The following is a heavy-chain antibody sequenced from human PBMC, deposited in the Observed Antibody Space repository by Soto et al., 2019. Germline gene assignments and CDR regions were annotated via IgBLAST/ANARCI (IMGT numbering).Heavy chain of an antibody. CDR1: GFIVSSYS. J-gene: IGHJ5*02. CDR3: VRGYNRPGTNCFDP. Sequence: PGGSLRLSCAVSGFIVSSYSMNWVRQAPGKGLGWVSVVYSDTTGGSTSYADSVRGRFTISRDSSKNTLDLQMNNLRAEDTAVYYCVRGYNRPGTNCFDPWGQGIVVTVAS. V-gene: IGHV3-23*03. D-gene: IGHD1-1*01. CDR2: VYSDTTGGST.